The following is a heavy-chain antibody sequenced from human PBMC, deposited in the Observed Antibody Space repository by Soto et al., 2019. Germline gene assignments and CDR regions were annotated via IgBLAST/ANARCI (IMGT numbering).Heavy chain of an antibody. V-gene: IGHV3-64*01. CDR2: ISSNGGIT. CDR1: GFTFSSYD. D-gene: IGHD2-2*02. J-gene: IGHJ4*02. CDR3: VRYTSFDY. Sequence: EVPLVESGGGLVQPGGSLRLSCAASGFTFSSYDMHWVRQAPGKGLEYISAISSNGGITYYANSVKGRFTISRDNSKNMMYLQMGSLRAEDMAVYYCVRYTSFDYCGQGTLVTVSS.